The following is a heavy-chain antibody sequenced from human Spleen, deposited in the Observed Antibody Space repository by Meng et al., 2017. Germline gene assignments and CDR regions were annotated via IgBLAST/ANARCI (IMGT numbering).Heavy chain of an antibody. Sequence: SETLSLTCTVSGGSISGGRYYWNWIRQSPGKRLEWIGEINHSGSTNYNPSLKSRVTISVDTSKNQFSLKLSSVTAADTAVYYCARRPTIFGVVITRLYYFDYWGQGTLVTVSS. D-gene: IGHD3-3*01. CDR3: ARRPTIFGVVITRLYYFDY. CDR1: GGSISGGRYY. J-gene: IGHJ4*02. CDR2: INHSGST. V-gene: IGHV4-39*07.